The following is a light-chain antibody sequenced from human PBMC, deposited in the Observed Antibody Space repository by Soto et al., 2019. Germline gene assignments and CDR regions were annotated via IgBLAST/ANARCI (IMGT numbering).Light chain of an antibody. CDR3: QSFDSSLSGYV. J-gene: IGLJ1*01. CDR1: SPKIGAGYN. CDR2: GNN. V-gene: IGLV1-40*01. Sequence: QSVLTQPPSVSGAPGQRATISSTGGSPKIGAGYNVHWYQQLPGTAPQLLIYGNNNRPSGVPDRFSVSKSGTSASLAITGLQTEDEADYYCQSFDSSLSGYVFGTGTKLTVL.